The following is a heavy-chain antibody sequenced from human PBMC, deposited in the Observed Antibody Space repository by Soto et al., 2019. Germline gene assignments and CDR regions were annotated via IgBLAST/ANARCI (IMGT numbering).Heavy chain of an antibody. CDR3: ARYSNIAAAGTSYYYYYYGMDV. CDR1: GFTFSSYC. D-gene: IGHD6-13*01. J-gene: IGHJ6*02. Sequence: GGSLRLSCAASGFTFSSYCIHWVRQAPCKGLEWVAVIWYDGINKYYADSVKGRFTISRDNSKNTLYLQMNSLRAEDTAVYYCARYSNIAAAGTSYYYYYYGMDVWGQGTTVTVSS. CDR2: IWYDGINK. V-gene: IGHV3-33*01.